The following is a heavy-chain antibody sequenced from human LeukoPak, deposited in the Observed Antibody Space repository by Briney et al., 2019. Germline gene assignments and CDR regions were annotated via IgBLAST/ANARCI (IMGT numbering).Heavy chain of an antibody. CDR1: GGTFSSYT. D-gene: IGHD2-21*02. J-gene: IGHJ3*01. CDR2: IIPIFGTA. V-gene: IGHV1-69*05. Sequence: SVKVSCKASGGTFSSYTINWVRQAPGQGLEWMGGIIPIFGTANYAQKFQGRVTITTDKSTSTTYMELSSLRSEDTAVYYCARTVVVTAEHAFDVWDQGTMVTVSS. CDR3: ARTVVVTAEHAFDV.